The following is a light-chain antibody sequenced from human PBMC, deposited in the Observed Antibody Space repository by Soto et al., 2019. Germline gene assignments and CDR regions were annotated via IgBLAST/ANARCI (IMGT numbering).Light chain of an antibody. CDR2: GAS. CDR3: QLYGTSPPRYT. Sequence: DIVLTQSPGTLSLSPGERATLSCRASQSIPSNYLAWYQQKPGQAPRLLIHGASSRATGIPDRFSGSGSVTDFTLTISRLEPEDFAVYYCQLYGTSPPRYTFGLGTKLEIK. J-gene: IGKJ2*01. CDR1: QSIPSNY. V-gene: IGKV3-20*01.